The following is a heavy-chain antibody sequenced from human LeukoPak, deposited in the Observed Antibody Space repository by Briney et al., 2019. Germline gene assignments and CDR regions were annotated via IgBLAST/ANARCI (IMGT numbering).Heavy chain of an antibody. Sequence: GGSLRLSCTASGFTFGDYGMSWVRQAPGKGLEWVGFIRSKGYGGTTEYGASVKGRFTISRDDSKSIAYLQMNSLKTEDTAVYYCTSQRVATTSYYYYYYMDVWGKGTTVTISS. CDR2: IRSKGYGGTT. J-gene: IGHJ6*03. CDR1: GFTFGDYG. CDR3: TSQRVATTSYYYYYYMDV. D-gene: IGHD5-12*01. V-gene: IGHV3-49*04.